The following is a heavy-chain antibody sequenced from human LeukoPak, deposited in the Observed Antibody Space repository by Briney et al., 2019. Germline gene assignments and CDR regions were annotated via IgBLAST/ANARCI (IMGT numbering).Heavy chain of an antibody. J-gene: IGHJ4*02. CDR1: GFTFSDYY. D-gene: IGHD5-18*01. Sequence: GGSLGLSRAASGFTFSDYYMSWIRQAPGQGLEWLSYISSSSTYTNYADSVKGRFSISRDNAKNSVYLQMNSLRAEDTAVYYCAKGYSYGHFWGQGTLVTVSS. CDR2: ISSSSTYT. CDR3: AKGYSYGHF. V-gene: IGHV3-11*03.